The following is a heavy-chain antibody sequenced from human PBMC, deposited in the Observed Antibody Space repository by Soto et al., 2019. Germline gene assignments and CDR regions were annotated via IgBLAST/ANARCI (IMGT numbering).Heavy chain of an antibody. V-gene: IGHV3-30*18. J-gene: IGHJ4*02. Sequence: QAQLVESGGGVVQPGRSLRLSCAASGVTFSSYGMHWVRQAPGKGLEWVAVISYDGRSKYYADSVKGRFTISRDNSKNMLYLQMNSLRAEDTAVYYCAKEISFGYWGQGTLVTVSS. D-gene: IGHD3-3*01. CDR2: ISYDGRSK. CDR1: GVTFSSYG. CDR3: AKEISFGY.